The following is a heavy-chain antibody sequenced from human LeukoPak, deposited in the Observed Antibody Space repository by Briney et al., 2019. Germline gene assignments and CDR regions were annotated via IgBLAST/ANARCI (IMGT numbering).Heavy chain of an antibody. CDR1: GFTFSTFA. J-gene: IGHJ4*02. CDR2: IFPSSDEI. Sequence: PGGFLRLSCAASGFTFSTFAMIWVRQPPGKGLEWVSSIFPSSDEIHYADSVRGRFTISRDNSKSTLSLQMNSLRAEDTAIYYCATYRQVLLPFESWGQGTLVTVSS. CDR3: ATYRQVLLPFES. D-gene: IGHD2-8*02. V-gene: IGHV3-23*01.